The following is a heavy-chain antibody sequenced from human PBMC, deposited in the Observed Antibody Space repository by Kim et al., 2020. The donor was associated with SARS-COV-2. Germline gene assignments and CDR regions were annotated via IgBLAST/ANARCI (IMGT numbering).Heavy chain of an antibody. D-gene: IGHD3-10*01. Sequence: ASVKVSCKASGYTFTSYYMHWVRQAPGQGLEWMGIINPSGGSTSYAQKFQGRVTMTRDTSTSTVYMELSSLRSEDTAVYYCARALGSGSYYRQADLDYWGQGTLVTVSS. V-gene: IGHV1-46*01. CDR1: GYTFTSYY. CDR3: ARALGSGSYYRQADLDY. CDR2: INPSGGST. J-gene: IGHJ4*02.